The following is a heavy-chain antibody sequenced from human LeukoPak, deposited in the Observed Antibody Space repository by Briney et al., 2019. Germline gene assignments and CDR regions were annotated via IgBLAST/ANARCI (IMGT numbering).Heavy chain of an antibody. CDR3: ARDEIYYDILTGYRHFDY. CDR2: IIPIFGTA. J-gene: IGHJ4*02. V-gene: IGHV1-69*06. D-gene: IGHD3-9*01. CDR1: GGTFSSYA. Sequence: SVKVSCKASGGTFSSYAISWVRQAPGQGLEWMGGIIPIFGTANYAQKFQGRVTITADKSTSTAYMELSSLRAEDTAVYYCARDEIYYDILTGYRHFDYWGQGTLVTVFS.